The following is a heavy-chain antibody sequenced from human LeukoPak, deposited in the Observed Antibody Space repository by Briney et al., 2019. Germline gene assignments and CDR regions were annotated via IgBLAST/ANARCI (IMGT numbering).Heavy chain of an antibody. V-gene: IGHV5-51*01. CDR3: ARQVYYGSGSYHYYYYVDV. Sequence: GESLKISCKGSGYSFTSYWIGWVRQMPGKGLEWMGIIYPGDSDTRYSPSFQGQVTISADKSISTAYLQWSSLKASDTAMYYCARQVYYGSGSYHYYYYVDVWGKGTTVTVSS. CDR1: GYSFTSYW. J-gene: IGHJ6*03. D-gene: IGHD3-10*01. CDR2: IYPGDSDT.